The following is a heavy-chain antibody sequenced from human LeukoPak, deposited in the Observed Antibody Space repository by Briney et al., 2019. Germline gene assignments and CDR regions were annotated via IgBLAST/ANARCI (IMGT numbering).Heavy chain of an antibody. J-gene: IGHJ5*02. CDR2: IYYSGST. V-gene: IGHV4-59*08. CDR3: ARGVDGRPTTTSYNWFDP. Sequence: SETLSLTCTVSGGSISSHYWSWIRQPPGKGLEWIGYIYYSGSTNHNPSLKSRVTISVDTSKSQFSLKLSSVTAADTAVYYCARGVDGRPTTTSYNWFDPWGQGTLVTVSS. D-gene: IGHD1-1*01. CDR1: GGSISSHY.